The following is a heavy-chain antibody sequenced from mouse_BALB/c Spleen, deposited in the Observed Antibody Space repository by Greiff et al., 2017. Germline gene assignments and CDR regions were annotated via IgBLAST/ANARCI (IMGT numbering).Heavy chain of an antibody. CDR2: IDPANGNT. V-gene: IGHV14-3*02. Sequence: EVQLKQSGAELVRSGASVKLSCTASGFNIKDYYMHWVKQRPEQGLEWIGRIDPANGNTKYDPKFQGKATITADTSSNTAYLQLSSLTSEDTAVYYCARGYGSSGYYAMDYWGQGTSVTVSS. J-gene: IGHJ4*01. D-gene: IGHD1-1*01. CDR1: GFNIKDYY. CDR3: ARGYGSSGYYAMDY.